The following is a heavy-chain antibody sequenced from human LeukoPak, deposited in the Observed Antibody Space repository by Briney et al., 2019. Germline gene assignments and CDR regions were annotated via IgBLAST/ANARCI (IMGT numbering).Heavy chain of an antibody. CDR1: GFIFNAYD. D-gene: IGHD3-16*01. Sequence: PGGCLRLSCAASGFIFNAYDMNWVRQAPGKGLEWLSFIEKTSSTIYYADSVKGRFTISRDNARNSLYLQLNSLRDEDTALYYCVRDRMGGAFDIWGQGTMVTISS. J-gene: IGHJ3*02. CDR3: VRDRMGGAFDI. V-gene: IGHV3-48*02. CDR2: IEKTSSTI.